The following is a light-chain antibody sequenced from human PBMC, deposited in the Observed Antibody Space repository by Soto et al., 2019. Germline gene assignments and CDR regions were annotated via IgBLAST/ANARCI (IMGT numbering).Light chain of an antibody. CDR2: NNN. V-gene: IGLV1-44*01. CDR3: AAWDDSLNGYV. Sequence: QSVLTQPPSASGTPGQRVTISWSGGSSNIGTNAVNWYQQLPGTAPKLLIYNNNQRPSGVPDRFSGSKSGTSASLAISGLQSEDEADYYCAAWDDSLNGYVFGTGTKVTVL. J-gene: IGLJ1*01. CDR1: SSNIGTNA.